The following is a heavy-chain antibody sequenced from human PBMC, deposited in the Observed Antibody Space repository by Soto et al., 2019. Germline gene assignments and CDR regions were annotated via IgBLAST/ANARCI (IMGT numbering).Heavy chain of an antibody. Sequence: GGSLRLSCAASGFSFSTYNMDWVRQAPGKRPEWIAYISTTSFTIYYADSVKGRFTISRDNDRNSLYLEMNSLRDEDTAVYYCARDRCYDGTCYSASDSWGQGTLVTVSS. CDR3: ARDRCYDGTCYSASDS. CDR1: GFSFSTYN. J-gene: IGHJ5*01. V-gene: IGHV3-48*02. D-gene: IGHD2-15*01. CDR2: ISTTSFTI.